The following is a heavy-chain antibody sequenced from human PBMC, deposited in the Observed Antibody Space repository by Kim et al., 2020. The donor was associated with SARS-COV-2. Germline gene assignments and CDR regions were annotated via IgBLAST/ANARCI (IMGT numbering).Heavy chain of an antibody. V-gene: IGHV4-34*01. CDR3: ARGGDNWNDVRFDP. Sequence: SETLSLTCAVYGGSFSGYYWSWIRQPPGKGLEWIGEINHSGSTNYNPSLKSRVTISVDTSKNQFSLKLSSVTAADTAVYYCARGGDNWNDVRFDPWGQGTLVTVSS. CDR2: INHSGST. CDR1: GGSFSGYY. J-gene: IGHJ5*02. D-gene: IGHD1-1*01.